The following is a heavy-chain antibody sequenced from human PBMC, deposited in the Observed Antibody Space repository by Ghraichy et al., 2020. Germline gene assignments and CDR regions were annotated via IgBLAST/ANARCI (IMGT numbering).Heavy chain of an antibody. CDR1: GGSITNSY. D-gene: IGHD5-18*01. CDR2: IHTSGNT. CDR3: ARVQYRDNYYYGMDV. V-gene: IGHV4-4*07. Sequence: SETLSLTFTVSGGSITNSYWSWIRQPAGKGLEWIGRIHTSGNTNYNPSLESRVTMSVDTSKNQFSLKLKSVTAADTAVYYCARVQYRDNYYYGMDVWGQGTTVSVSS. J-gene: IGHJ6*02.